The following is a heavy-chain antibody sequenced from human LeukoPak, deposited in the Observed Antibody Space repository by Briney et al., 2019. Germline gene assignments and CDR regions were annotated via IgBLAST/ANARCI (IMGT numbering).Heavy chain of an antibody. D-gene: IGHD1-7*01. Sequence: GGSLRLSCAASGFTFSDYYMAWIRQAPGKGLEWVSYIYSSSSTIYYADSVKGRFTISRDNAKNSLYLQMNSLRAEDTAVYYCARANWNSLDYWGQGTLVTVSS. J-gene: IGHJ4*02. V-gene: IGHV3-11*04. CDR1: GFTFSDYY. CDR3: ARANWNSLDY. CDR2: IYSSSSTI.